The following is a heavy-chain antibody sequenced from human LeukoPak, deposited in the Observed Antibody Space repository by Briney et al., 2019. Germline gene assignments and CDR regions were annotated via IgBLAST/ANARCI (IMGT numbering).Heavy chain of an antibody. CDR3: ARGDSSGYYDY. CDR2: ISSSSTTI. Sequence: GGSLRLSRAASGFSFSGYSMNWVRQAPGKGLEWVSYISSSSTTIYYAESVKGRFTISRDNAKNSLYLEMNSLGDEDTAVYYCARGDSSGYYDYWGQGTLVTVSS. CDR1: GFSFSGYS. D-gene: IGHD3-22*01. J-gene: IGHJ4*02. V-gene: IGHV3-48*02.